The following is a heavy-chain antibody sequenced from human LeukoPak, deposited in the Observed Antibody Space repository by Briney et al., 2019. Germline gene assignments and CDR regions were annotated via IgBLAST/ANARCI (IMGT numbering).Heavy chain of an antibody. CDR2: IYYSGDT. Sequence: SETLSLPCSVSGGSISSYCWSWIRQPPGKGLEWIGYIYYSGDTNYNPSLKSRVTISADTSKNQFSLKLSSVTAADPAVYYCARHRAPHSSGWLGFDYWGQGALVTVSS. CDR3: ARHRAPHSSGWLGFDY. CDR1: GGSISSYC. J-gene: IGHJ4*02. D-gene: IGHD6-19*01. V-gene: IGHV4-59*08.